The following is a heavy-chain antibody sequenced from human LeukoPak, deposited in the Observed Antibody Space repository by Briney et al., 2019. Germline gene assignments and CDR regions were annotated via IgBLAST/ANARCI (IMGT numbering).Heavy chain of an antibody. CDR2: SGTAGDT. Sequence: GGSLRLSCAASGFTFSSSAMNWVRQAPGKGLEWVSASGTAGDTYYADSVKGRFTISRDDSKNTLFLQMTSLRAEDTAVYYCTRRGYSGYDPIYFDYWGQGTLVTVSS. D-gene: IGHD5-12*01. CDR1: GFTFSSSA. V-gene: IGHV3-23*01. J-gene: IGHJ4*02. CDR3: TRRGYSGYDPIYFDY.